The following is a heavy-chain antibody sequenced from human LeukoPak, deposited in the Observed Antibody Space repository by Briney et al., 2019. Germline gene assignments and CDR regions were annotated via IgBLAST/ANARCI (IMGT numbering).Heavy chain of an antibody. Sequence: GGSLRLSCAASGFTFSDYYMSWIRQAPGKGLEWVSYISSSSSYTNYADSVKGRFTISRDNAKNSLYLQMNCLRAEDTAVYYCARDHRPYSSSPRWFDPWGQGTLVTVSS. CDR1: GFTFSDYY. V-gene: IGHV3-11*06. J-gene: IGHJ5*02. D-gene: IGHD6-13*01. CDR2: ISSSSSYT. CDR3: ARDHRPYSSSPRWFDP.